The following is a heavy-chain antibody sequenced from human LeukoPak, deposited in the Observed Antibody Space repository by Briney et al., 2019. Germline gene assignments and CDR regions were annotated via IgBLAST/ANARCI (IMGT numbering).Heavy chain of an antibody. CDR3: AKASWVSSHDAVR. D-gene: IGHD3-16*01. Sequence: GGALRLSCGASGFMFSSFAMIWVRRGPARALEGFSSIKGNGETFYADSVKGLFTLPSDSSSNTVYFQLNKLRVHDTAIYYCAKASWVSSHDAVRWGQGTPVTVSS. CDR2: IKGNGET. J-gene: IGHJ4*02. V-gene: IGHV3-23*01. CDR1: GFMFSSFA.